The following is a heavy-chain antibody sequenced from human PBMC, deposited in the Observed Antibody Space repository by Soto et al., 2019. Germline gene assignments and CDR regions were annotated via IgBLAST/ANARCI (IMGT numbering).Heavy chain of an antibody. CDR1: GFTFSSYG. CDR3: AREDCSSTSCYPYYFDY. V-gene: IGHV3-33*08. D-gene: IGHD2-2*01. CDR2: IWYDGSNK. Sequence: PGGSLGLCCAASGFTFSSYGMHWVRQGPGKGLEWVAVIWYDGSNKYYADSVKGRFTISRDNSKNTLYLQMNSLRAEDTAVYYCAREDCSSTSCYPYYFDYWGQGTLVTVSS. J-gene: IGHJ4*02.